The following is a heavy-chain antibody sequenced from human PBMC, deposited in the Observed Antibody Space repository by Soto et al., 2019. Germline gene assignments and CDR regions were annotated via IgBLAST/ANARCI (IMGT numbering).Heavy chain of an antibody. CDR3: TGITWFRGMDV. V-gene: IGHV6-1*01. J-gene: IGHJ6*01. CDR1: GDSVSSNSAG. D-gene: IGHD3-10*01. Sequence: QTLSLTCVISGDSVSSNSAGWNWIRQSPSRGLEWLGRTSYKSKWNNDYALSVKSRITINPHTSKNEFSLHLYSVTPEDTAVYYCTGITWFRGMDVWGQGTPVNVSS. CDR2: TSYKSKWNN.